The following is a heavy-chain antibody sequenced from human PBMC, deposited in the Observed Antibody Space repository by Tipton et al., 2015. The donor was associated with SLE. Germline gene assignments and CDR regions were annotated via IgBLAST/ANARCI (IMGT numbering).Heavy chain of an antibody. Sequence: TLSLTCTVSDDSISGYYWSWIRQPPGKGLEWIGYIYYSGSTNYNPSLRGRITTSVDTSKNQFSLKLTSVTAADTAVYYCARHRWRWNDAFDIWGQGTMVTVSS. V-gene: IGHV4-59*08. CDR3: ARHRWRWNDAFDI. CDR2: IYYSGST. D-gene: IGHD5-24*01. CDR1: DDSISGYY. J-gene: IGHJ3*02.